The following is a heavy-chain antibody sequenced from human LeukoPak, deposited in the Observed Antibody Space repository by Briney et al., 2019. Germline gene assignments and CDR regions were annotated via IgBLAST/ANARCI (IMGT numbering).Heavy chain of an antibody. CDR2: ISETI. CDR1: GFVFSRDN. Sequence: PGGSLRLSCIASGFVFSRDNMNWVRQAPGKGLEWVAHISETIYYADSVQGRFTIYRDNAKNSLYLQMSNLRVDDTAMYYCVREVGRPKTFYFDSWGRGTPVTVSS. V-gene: IGHV3-48*04. D-gene: IGHD3-16*01. CDR3: VREVGRPKTFYFDS. J-gene: IGHJ4*02.